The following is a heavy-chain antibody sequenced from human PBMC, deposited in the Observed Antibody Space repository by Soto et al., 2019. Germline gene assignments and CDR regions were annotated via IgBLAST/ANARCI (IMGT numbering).Heavy chain of an antibody. CDR3: ARASWKFVDPYYPAY. Sequence: GAGCNCVDYGGGRMRKKPGKGLEWMGIIYPGDSDTRYSPSFQGQVTISADRSISTAYLQWSSLKASDTAMYYCARASWKFVDPYYPAYWGQGTQVPVSS. J-gene: IGHJ4*02. CDR1: GCNCVDYG. V-gene: IGHV5-51*01. CDR2: IYPGDSDT. D-gene: IGHD1-26*01.